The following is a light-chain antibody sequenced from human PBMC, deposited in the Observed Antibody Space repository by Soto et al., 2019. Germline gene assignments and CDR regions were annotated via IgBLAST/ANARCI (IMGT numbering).Light chain of an antibody. CDR1: QGINSE. V-gene: IGKV3-15*01. J-gene: IGKJ2*01. CDR3: QQGHNWPLT. Sequence: EIVMAQSPATLSLSPGERAALSCRASQGINSELGWYQQKPSQPPRLLFYGASTRATGFPARFTGSESGSEFTLTISGLQSEDFAVYYSQQGHNWPLTFGQGTRLEI. CDR2: GAS.